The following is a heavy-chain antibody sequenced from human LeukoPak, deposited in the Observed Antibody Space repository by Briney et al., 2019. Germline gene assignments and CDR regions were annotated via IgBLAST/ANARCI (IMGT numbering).Heavy chain of an antibody. CDR3: AKMVNCGSGSYPDY. V-gene: IGHV3-23*01. D-gene: IGHD3-10*01. CDR1: GFTFSSYA. J-gene: IGHJ4*02. Sequence: QPGGSLRLSCAASGFTFSSYAMSWVRQAPGKGLEWVSAISGSGGSTYYADSVKGRFTISRDNSKNTLYLQMNSLRAEDTAVYYCAKMVNCGSGSYPDYWGQGTLVTVSS. CDR2: ISGSGGST.